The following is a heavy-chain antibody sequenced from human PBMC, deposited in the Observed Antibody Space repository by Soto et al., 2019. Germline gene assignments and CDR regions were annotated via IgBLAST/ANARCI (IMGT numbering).Heavy chain of an antibody. J-gene: IGHJ6*04. CDR2: IIPILGIA. Sequence: GASVKVSCKASGGTFSSYTISWVRQAPGKGLEWMGRIIPILGIANYAQKFQGRVTITADKSTSTAYMELSSLRSEDTAVYYCSLEGHYDFWSGWNVWGKGTTVTVSS. CDR1: GGTFSSYT. CDR3: SLEGHYDFWSGWNV. D-gene: IGHD3-3*01. V-gene: IGHV1-69*02.